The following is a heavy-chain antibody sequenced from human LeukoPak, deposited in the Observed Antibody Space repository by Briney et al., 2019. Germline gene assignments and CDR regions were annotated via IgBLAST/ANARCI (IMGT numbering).Heavy chain of an antibody. J-gene: IGHJ4*02. V-gene: IGHV3-30*04. CDR3: ARDPLDSSGYYYGGSFDY. CDR2: KSSDGRNK. Sequence: GGSLRLSCAASGFTFSSYAMHWVRQAPGKGLEWVAVKSSDGRNKDYADSVKGRFTISRDNSKNTLYLQMNSLRDEDTAVYYCARDPLDSSGYYYGGSFDYWGQGTLLIVSS. CDR1: GFTFSSYA. D-gene: IGHD3-22*01.